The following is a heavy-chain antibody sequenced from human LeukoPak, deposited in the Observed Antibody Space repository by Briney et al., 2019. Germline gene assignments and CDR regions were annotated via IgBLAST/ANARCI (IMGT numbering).Heavy chain of an antibody. CDR1: GCSISSGYY. D-gene: IGHD2-15*01. CDR2: IYHSGST. CDR3: ARLGRSTIYFHY. Sequence: SSEALSLTCAVSGCSISSGYYWGWIRQPPGKGLEWIGSIYHSGSTYYNPSLKSRVTISVDTSKNQFSLKLSSVTAADTAVYYCARLGRSTIYFHYWDQGTLVTVSS. V-gene: IGHV4-38-2*01. J-gene: IGHJ4*02.